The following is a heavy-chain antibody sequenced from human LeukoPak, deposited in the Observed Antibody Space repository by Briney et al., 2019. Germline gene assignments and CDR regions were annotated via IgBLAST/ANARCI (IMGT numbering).Heavy chain of an antibody. V-gene: IGHV4-30-2*01. Sequence: TLSITCAVSGGSISSGGYSWSWIQQPPGKGLEWMGYIYHSGSTYYNPSLKSRVTISVDRSKNRFSLKLSSVTAADTAVYYCARNPYYYGSGTPRGWFDPWGQGTLVTVSS. CDR1: GGSISSGGYS. CDR2: IYHSGST. J-gene: IGHJ5*02. D-gene: IGHD3-10*01. CDR3: ARNPYYYGSGTPRGWFDP.